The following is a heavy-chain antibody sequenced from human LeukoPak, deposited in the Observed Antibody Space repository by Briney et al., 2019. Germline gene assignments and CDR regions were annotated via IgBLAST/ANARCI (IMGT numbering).Heavy chain of an antibody. D-gene: IGHD6-19*01. Sequence: PSETLSLTCHVSGGYITTYYWSWIRQPPGKGLEWIGYAYYSGSNDYNPSLRSRVTMSADASRNQFSLTLNSVTAADTAVYYCATLNIESSSGWFFRSWGQGTLVSVSS. CDR1: GGYITTYY. CDR2: AYYSGSN. J-gene: IGHJ5*02. V-gene: IGHV4-59*01. CDR3: ATLNIESSSGWFFRS.